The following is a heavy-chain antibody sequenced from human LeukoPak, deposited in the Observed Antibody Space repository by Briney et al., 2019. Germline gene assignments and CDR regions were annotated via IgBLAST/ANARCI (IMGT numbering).Heavy chain of an antibody. CDR1: CGSISSYY. CDR2: IYTSGST. V-gene: IGHV4-4*07. J-gene: IGHJ3*02. D-gene: IGHD5-18*01. CDR3: ARARVQLWSSDAFDI. Sequence: PSETLSLTCTVSCGSISSYYWSWIRQPAGKGLEWIGRIYTSGSTNYNPSLKSRVTISVDTSKNQFSLKLSSVTAADTAVYYCARARVQLWSSDAFDIWGQGTMVTVSS.